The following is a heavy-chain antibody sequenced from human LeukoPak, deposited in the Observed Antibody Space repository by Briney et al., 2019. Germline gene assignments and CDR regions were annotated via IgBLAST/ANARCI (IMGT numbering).Heavy chain of an antibody. CDR3: ARSVFPPEAWFDP. CDR2: IIPIFGTA. V-gene: IGHV1-69*05. J-gene: IGHJ5*02. D-gene: IGHD1-14*01. Sequence: ASVKVSCKASEGTFNSYAISWVRQAPGQGLEWMGRIIPIFGTANYAQKFQGRVTITTDESTSTAYMELSSLRSEDTAVYYCARSVFPPEAWFDPWGQGTLVTVSS. CDR1: EGTFNSYA.